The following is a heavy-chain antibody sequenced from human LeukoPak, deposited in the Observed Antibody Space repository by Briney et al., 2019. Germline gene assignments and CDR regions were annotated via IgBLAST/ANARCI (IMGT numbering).Heavy chain of an antibody. V-gene: IGHV3-21*01. J-gene: IGHJ5*02. D-gene: IGHD3-10*01. Sequence: GGSLRLSCAASGFTFSSYSMNWVRQAPGKGLAWVSSISSSSSYIYYADSVKGRFTISRDNAKNSLYLQMNSLRAEDTAVYYCARESGGSGSYTWFDPWGQGTLVTVSS. CDR1: GFTFSSYS. CDR3: ARESGGSGSYTWFDP. CDR2: ISSSSSYI.